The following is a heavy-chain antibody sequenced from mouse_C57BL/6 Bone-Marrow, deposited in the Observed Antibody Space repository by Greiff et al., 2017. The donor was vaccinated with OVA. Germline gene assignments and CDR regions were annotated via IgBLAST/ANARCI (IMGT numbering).Heavy chain of an antibody. CDR3: ARRAYSFYAMDY. Sequence: VQLKQSGPVLVKPGASVKMSCKASGYTFTDYYMNWVKQSHGKSLEWIGVINPYNGGTSYNQKFKGKATLTVDKSSSTAYMERNSLTSEDSAVYYCARRAYSFYAMDYWGQGTSVTVSS. CDR1: GYTFTDYY. CDR2: INPYNGGT. V-gene: IGHV1-19*01. J-gene: IGHJ4*01. D-gene: IGHD2-12*01.